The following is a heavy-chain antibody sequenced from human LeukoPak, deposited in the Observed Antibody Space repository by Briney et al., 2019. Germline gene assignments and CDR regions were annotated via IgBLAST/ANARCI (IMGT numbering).Heavy chain of an antibody. CDR3: AREPHYYDSSGYHLGYFDY. D-gene: IGHD3-22*01. Sequence: GGSLRLSCAASGFTVSSNYMSWVRQAPGKGLEWVSVIYSGGSTYYADSVEGRFTISRDNSKNTLYLQMNSLRAEDTAVYYCAREPHYYDSSGYHLGYFDYWGQGTLVTVSS. J-gene: IGHJ4*02. CDR1: GFTVSSNY. V-gene: IGHV3-66*01. CDR2: IYSGGST.